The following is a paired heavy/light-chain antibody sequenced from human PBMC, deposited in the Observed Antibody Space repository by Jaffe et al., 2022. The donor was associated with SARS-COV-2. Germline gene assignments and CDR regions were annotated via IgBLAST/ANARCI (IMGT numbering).Heavy chain of an antibody. CDR3: ASYYGDQDFDY. V-gene: IGHV1-69*01. CDR2: ITPIFGTP. D-gene: IGHD4-17*01. CDR1: GGTFSSYA. Sequence: QVQLVQSGAEVKKPGSSVKVSCKASGGTFSSYALSWVRQAPGQGLEWMGGITPIFGTPNYAQKFQGRVTITADESTSTAYMELSSLKSEDTAVYYCASYYGDQDFDYWGQGTLVTVSS. J-gene: IGHJ4*02.
Light chain of an antibody. J-gene: IGKJ3*01. V-gene: IGKV3-11*01. CDR2: GAS. CDR1: QSVSSF. CDR3: HQRSNWPPFT. Sequence: EIMLTQSPATLSLSPGERATLSCRASQSVSSFLAWYQLKPGRAPRLLIYGASNRATGIPARFSGSGSGTDFTLTISSLEPEDFAVYYCHQRSNWPPFTFGPGTKVDLK.